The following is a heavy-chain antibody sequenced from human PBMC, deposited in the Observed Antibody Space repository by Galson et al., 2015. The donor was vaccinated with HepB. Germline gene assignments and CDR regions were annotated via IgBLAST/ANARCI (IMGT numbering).Heavy chain of an antibody. V-gene: IGHV4-59*13. J-gene: IGHJ1*01. D-gene: IGHD2-15*01. CDR1: GGSISGYY. CDR2: IYYSGST. CDR3: ARASPIEKYFHH. Sequence: LSLTCTVFGGSISGYYWSWIRQPPGKGLEWIGYIYYSGSTNYNPPLKSRVTISVDTSKNQFSLKLSSVTAADTAVYYCARASPIEKYFHHWGQGTLVTVSS.